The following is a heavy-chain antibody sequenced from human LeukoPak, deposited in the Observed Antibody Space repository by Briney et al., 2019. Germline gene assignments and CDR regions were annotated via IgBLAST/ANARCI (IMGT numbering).Heavy chain of an antibody. CDR2: IYTSGST. Sequence: PSDTLSLTCTVSGGSISSYYWSWIRQPAGKGLEWIGRIYTSGSTNYNPSLKSRVTISVDKSKNQFSLKLSSVTAADTAVYYCARGVVPARGDWFDPWGQGTLVTVSS. D-gene: IGHD2-2*01. CDR1: GGSISSYY. CDR3: ARGVVPARGDWFDP. J-gene: IGHJ5*02. V-gene: IGHV4-4*07.